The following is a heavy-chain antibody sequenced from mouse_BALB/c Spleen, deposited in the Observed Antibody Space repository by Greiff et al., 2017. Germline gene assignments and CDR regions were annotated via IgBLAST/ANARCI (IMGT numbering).Heavy chain of an antibody. V-gene: IGHV2-6-7*01. D-gene: IGHD1-1*01. CDR1: GFSLTGYG. Sequence: VMLVESGPGLVAPSQSLSITCTVSGFSLTGYGVNWVRQPPGKGLEWLGMIWGDGSTDYNSALKSRLSISKDNSKSQVFLKMNSLQTDDTARYYCARTHYGSSSWFAYWGQGTLVTVSA. CDR2: IWGDGST. CDR3: ARTHYGSSSWFAY. J-gene: IGHJ3*01.